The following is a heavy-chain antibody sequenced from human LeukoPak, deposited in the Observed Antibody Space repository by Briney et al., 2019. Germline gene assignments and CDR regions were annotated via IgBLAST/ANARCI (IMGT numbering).Heavy chain of an antibody. Sequence: QPGGSLRLSCAASGFTFSSYEMNWVRQAPGKGLEWVSYISSSGSTIYYADSVKGRFTISRDNAKNSLYLQMNSLRAEDTAVYYCARSDALAAMVRGVIDYWGQGTLVTVSS. CDR3: ARSDALAAMVRGVIDY. V-gene: IGHV3-48*03. J-gene: IGHJ4*02. CDR2: ISSSGSTI. D-gene: IGHD3-10*01. CDR1: GFTFSSYE.